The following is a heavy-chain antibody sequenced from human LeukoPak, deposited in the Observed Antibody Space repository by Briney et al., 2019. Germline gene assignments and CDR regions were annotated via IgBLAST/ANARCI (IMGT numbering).Heavy chain of an antibody. V-gene: IGHV3-7*03. Sequence: GGSLRLSRAASGFTFSSYWMNWARQAPGKGLEWVASVNHNGNVNYYVDSVKGRFTISRDNAKNSLYLQMSNLRAEDTAVYFCARGGGLDVWGQGAAVTVSS. CDR1: GFTFSSYW. D-gene: IGHD3-16*01. CDR2: VNHNGNVN. CDR3: ARGGGLDV. J-gene: IGHJ6*02.